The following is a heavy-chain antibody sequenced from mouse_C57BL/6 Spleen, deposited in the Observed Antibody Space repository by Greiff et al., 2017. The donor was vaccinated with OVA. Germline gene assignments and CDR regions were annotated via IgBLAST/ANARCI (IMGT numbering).Heavy chain of an antibody. J-gene: IGHJ3*01. CDR1: GYTFTSYW. Sequence: VKLQQPGAELVKPGASVKMSCKASGYTFTSYWITWVKQRPGQGLEWIGDIYPGSGSTNYNEQFKSKATLTVDTSSSTAYMQLSSLTSEDSAVYYCARWGLREVFFAYWGQGTLVTVSA. D-gene: IGHD1-1*01. V-gene: IGHV1-55*01. CDR3: ARWGLREVFFAY. CDR2: IYPGSGST.